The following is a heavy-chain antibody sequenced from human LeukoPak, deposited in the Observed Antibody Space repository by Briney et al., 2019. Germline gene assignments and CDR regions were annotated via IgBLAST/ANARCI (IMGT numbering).Heavy chain of an antibody. D-gene: IGHD3-22*01. J-gene: IGHJ4*02. CDR1: GFTFSSYG. V-gene: IGHV3-33*01. CDR2: IWYDGSNK. Sequence: PGGSLRLSCAASGFTFSSYGMHWVRQAPGKGLEWVAVIWYDGSNKYYAGSVKGRFTISRDNSKNTLYLQMNSLRAEDTAVYFCARVRSYYDSSGYFAYWGQGTLVTVSS. CDR3: ARVRSYYDSSGYFAY.